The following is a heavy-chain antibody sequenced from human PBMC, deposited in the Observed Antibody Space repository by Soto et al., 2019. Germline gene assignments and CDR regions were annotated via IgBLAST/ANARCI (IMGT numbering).Heavy chain of an antibody. J-gene: IGHJ6*02. D-gene: IGHD3-9*01. Sequence: GSLRLSCAASGFTFSSYEMNWVRQAPGKGLEWVSYISSSGSTIYYADSVQGRFTISRDNAKNSLYLQMNSLRAEDTAVYYCARDDILTTPRDYYYYGMDVWGQGTTVTVSS. V-gene: IGHV3-48*03. CDR2: ISSSGSTI. CDR1: GFTFSSYE. CDR3: ARDDILTTPRDYYYYGMDV.